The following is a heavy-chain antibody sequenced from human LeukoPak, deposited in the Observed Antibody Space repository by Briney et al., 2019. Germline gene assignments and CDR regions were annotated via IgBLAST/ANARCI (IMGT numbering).Heavy chain of an antibody. D-gene: IGHD3-10*01. V-gene: IGHV3-23*01. CDR1: GFSLRAYD. CDR3: AMRDRGYGLDI. J-gene: IGHJ3*02. Sequence: GGSLRLSCAASGFSLRAYDLIWVRQAPGKGLDWASIINGGGDIMMYEDSVKGRFTISRDNSKNTSYLQMNSLRVEDTAVYYCAMRDRGYGLDIWGQGTMVTVSS. CDR2: INGGGDIM.